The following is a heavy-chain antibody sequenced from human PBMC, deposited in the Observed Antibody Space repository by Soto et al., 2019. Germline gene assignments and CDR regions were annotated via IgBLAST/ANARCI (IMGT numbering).Heavy chain of an antibody. Sequence: QVQLVQSGAEVKKPGASVKVSCKASGYTFIGYYIHWVRQAPGQGLKWMGRINPRSGETTYAQKFQGRLTMTRDTSISTAYMELSSLRSDDTAVYYCGRDGVGATPLGWFDPWGQGSLVTVSS. CDR1: GYTFIGYY. J-gene: IGHJ5*02. CDR2: INPRSGET. D-gene: IGHD1-26*01. CDR3: GRDGVGATPLGWFDP. V-gene: IGHV1-2*06.